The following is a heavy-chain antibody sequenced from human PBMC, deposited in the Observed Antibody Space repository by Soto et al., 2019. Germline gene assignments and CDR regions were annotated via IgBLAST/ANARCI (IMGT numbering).Heavy chain of an antibody. V-gene: IGHV1-69*08. D-gene: IGHD4-4*01. CDR3: AGDPDSHYNDSHASSYP. J-gene: IGHJ5*02. Sequence: QVQLVQSGAEVKKPGSSVKVSCKASGGTFSTYTITWERQAPGQGLEWMGRIIPIIGIINYAQKFQGRVTSSADKFTGTAYMELTGLISDDTAVYYCAGDPDSHYNDSHASSYPWGQGTLVTVSS. CDR1: GGTFSTYT. CDR2: IIPIIGII.